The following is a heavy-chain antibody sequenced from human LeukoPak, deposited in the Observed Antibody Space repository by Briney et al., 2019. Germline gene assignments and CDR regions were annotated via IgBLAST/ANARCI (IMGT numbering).Heavy chain of an antibody. J-gene: IGHJ4*02. CDR3: TTDKDPYYDILTGYYMSADTRPFDY. V-gene: IGHV3-15*01. CDR1: GFTFSSRDW. CDR2: IKSKTDGGTT. Sequence: GGSLRLSCVASGFTFSSRDWMSWVRQAPGKGLEWVGRIKSKTDGGTTDYAAPVKGRFTISRDDSKNTLYLQMNSLKTEDTAVYYCTTDKDPYYDILTGYYMSADTRPFDYWGQGTLVTVSS. D-gene: IGHD3-9*01.